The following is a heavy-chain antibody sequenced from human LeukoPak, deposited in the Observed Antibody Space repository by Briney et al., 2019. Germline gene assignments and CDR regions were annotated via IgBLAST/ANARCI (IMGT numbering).Heavy chain of an antibody. J-gene: IGHJ4*02. D-gene: IGHD1-26*01. CDR3: AKKGATTGDFDY. CDR1: GFTFSSYA. CDR2: ITGSGGST. Sequence: GGSLRLSCAASGFTFSSYAMSWVRQAPGKGLEWVSVITGSGGSTYYADSVKGRFTISRDNSKNTLYLQMNSLRAEDTAVYYCAKKGATTGDFDYWGQGTLVTVSS. V-gene: IGHV3-23*01.